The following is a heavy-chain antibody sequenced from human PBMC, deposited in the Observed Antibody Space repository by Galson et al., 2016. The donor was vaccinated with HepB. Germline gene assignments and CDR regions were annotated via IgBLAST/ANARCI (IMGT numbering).Heavy chain of an antibody. D-gene: IGHD3-3*01. V-gene: IGHV4-61*02. CDR3: ARGSGYNNGDYEGYYFDY. J-gene: IGHJ4*02. Sequence: TLSPTCAVSGDSISSGSPYWSWIRQSAGKGLEWVGRIYKRGPTGTHFNPSLTSRVTIPLAMAPNQFSLKMTSVTAADTAVYYCARGSGYNNGDYEGYYFDYWGLGTEVIVSA. CDR2: IYKRGPTGT. CDR1: GDSISSGSPY.